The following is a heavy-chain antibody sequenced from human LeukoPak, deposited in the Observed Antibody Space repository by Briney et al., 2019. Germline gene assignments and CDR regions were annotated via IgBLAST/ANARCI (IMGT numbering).Heavy chain of an antibody. CDR1: GYTFTGCY. V-gene: IGHV1-2*02. D-gene: IGHD2-2*01. CDR3: ARESQVVAPAAKLSYYYYGMDV. CDR2: INPNSGGT. J-gene: IGHJ6*02. Sequence: ASVKVSCKASGYTFTGCYMHWVRQAPGQGLEWMGWINPNSGGTNYAQKFQGRVTMTRDTSISTAYMELSRLRSDDTAVYYCARESQVVAPAAKLSYYYYGMDVWGQGTTVTVSS.